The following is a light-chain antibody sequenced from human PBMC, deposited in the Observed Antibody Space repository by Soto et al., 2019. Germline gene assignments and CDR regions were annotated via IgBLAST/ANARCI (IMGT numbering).Light chain of an antibody. Sequence: DIVMTQSPDSLAVSLGERATINCKSSQSVLYSSNNKNYLAWYQQKPGQPPKLLIYWASTRELGVPDRFSGSGSGTDFTLTISSLQAEDVAVYYCQQYYTTPPTFGQGTKVGIK. J-gene: IGKJ1*01. CDR3: QQYYTTPPT. V-gene: IGKV4-1*01. CDR1: QSVLYSSNNKNY. CDR2: WAS.